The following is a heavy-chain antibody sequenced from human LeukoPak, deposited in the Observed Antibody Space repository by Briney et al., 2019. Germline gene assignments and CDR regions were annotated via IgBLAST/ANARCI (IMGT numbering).Heavy chain of an antibody. V-gene: IGHV4-59*12. J-gene: IGHJ5*02. D-gene: IGHD3-10*01. CDR1: GGSINDYY. CDR3: ARDYYGSGSYGPPSP. Sequence: SETLSLTCTVSGGSINDYYWSWIRQPPGKGLEWIGYIYHSGSTYYNPSLRSRVTISLDMSKNQFSLKLSSVTAADTAVYYCARDYYGSGSYGPPSPWGQGILVTVSS. CDR2: IYHSGST.